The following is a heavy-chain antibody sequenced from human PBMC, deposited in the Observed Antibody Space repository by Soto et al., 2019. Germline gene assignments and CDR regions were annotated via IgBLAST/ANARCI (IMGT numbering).Heavy chain of an antibody. CDR1: GYTFTSYD. D-gene: IGHD1-7*01. Sequence: GASVKVSCKASGYTFTSYDINWVRQATGQGLEWMGWMNPNSGNTGYAQKFQGRVTMTRNTSISTAYMELSSLRSEDTAVYYCARMYNWNYVIDYWGQGTLVTVSS. V-gene: IGHV1-8*01. CDR3: ARMYNWNYVIDY. CDR2: MNPNSGNT. J-gene: IGHJ4*02.